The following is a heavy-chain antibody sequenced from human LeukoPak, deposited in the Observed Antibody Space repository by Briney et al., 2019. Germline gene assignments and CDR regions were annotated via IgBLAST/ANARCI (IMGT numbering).Heavy chain of an antibody. CDR2: NSGSGGST. CDR1: XFAFXXYA. Sequence: LRLSCAXXXFAFXXYAMNWVRQAPEKGVEWVSANSGSGGSTYYADSVKGRFTISRDNSKNTLSLQMNSLRAEDTAVYYCAKDGSTSSSWYGILDYWAQGSPVTVSS. V-gene: IGHV3-23*01. CDR3: AKDGSTSSSWYGILDY. J-gene: IGHJ4*02. D-gene: IGHD6-13*01.